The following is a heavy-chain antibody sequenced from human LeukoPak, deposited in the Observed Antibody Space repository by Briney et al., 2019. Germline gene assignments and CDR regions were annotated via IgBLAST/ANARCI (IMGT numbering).Heavy chain of an antibody. CDR3: ARDERDGGDTAMLGANNWFDP. V-gene: IGHV1-46*01. Sequence: ASAKVSCKASGYTFTSYYMHWVRQAPGQGLEWMGIINPSGFSTTYAQKFQGRVTMTRDTATSTVYMELSSLRSEATAVYFCARDERDGGDTAMLGANNWFDPWGQGTLVTVSS. J-gene: IGHJ5*02. D-gene: IGHD5-18*01. CDR2: INPSGFST. CDR1: GYTFTSYY.